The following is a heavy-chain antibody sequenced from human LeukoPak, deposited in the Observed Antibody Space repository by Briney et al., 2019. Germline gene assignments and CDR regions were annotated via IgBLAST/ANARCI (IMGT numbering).Heavy chain of an antibody. CDR2: INTDGSST. CDR1: GFTFSSYW. V-gene: IGHV3-74*01. D-gene: IGHD3-3*01. CDR3: ARGRVYDFWSGYYFDY. J-gene: IGHJ4*02. Sequence: GGSLRLSCAASGFTFSSYWMHWVRQAPGKGLVWVSRINTDGSSTSYADSVKGRFTISRDNAKNSLYLQMNSLRAEDTAVYYCARGRVYDFWSGYYFDYWGQGTLVTVSS.